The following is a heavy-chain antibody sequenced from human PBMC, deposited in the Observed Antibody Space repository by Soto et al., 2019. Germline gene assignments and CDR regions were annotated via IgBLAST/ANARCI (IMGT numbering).Heavy chain of an antibody. CDR3: VSDRGYGHASVPYS. V-gene: IGHV3-30*03. CDR1: GFAFSSYG. D-gene: IGHD5-18*01. CDR2: RSYDGSLQ. J-gene: IGHJ4*02. Sequence: QAQLVESGGGVVQPGRSLRLSCAASGFAFSSYGMHRVRQAPGTGLEWVAVRSYDGSLQHYADSVKGRFTISRDNSKNMVLLQMSSLRAEDTAVYYCVSDRGYGHASVPYSWGQGTLVSVSS.